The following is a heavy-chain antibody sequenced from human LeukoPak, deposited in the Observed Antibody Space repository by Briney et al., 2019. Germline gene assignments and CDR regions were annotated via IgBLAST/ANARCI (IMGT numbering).Heavy chain of an antibody. J-gene: IGHJ5*02. V-gene: IGHV1-2*06. CDR1: GYTFTDYY. D-gene: IGHD3-3*01. CDR3: ARDHITIFGVVNWFDP. Sequence: ASVKVSCKASGYTFTDYYVHWVRQAPGQGLEWMGRISPNSGGTNYAQKFRGGLTVTRDTSISTAYMELSSLRSDDTAVYYCARDHITIFGVVNWFDPWGQGTLVTVSS. CDR2: ISPNSGGT.